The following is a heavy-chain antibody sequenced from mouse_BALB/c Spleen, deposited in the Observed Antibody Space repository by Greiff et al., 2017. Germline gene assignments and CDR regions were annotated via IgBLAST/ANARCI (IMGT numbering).Heavy chain of an antibody. V-gene: IGHV5-17*02. CDR1: GFTFSSFG. D-gene: IGHD1-2*01. CDR3: ARAYGYSYWYFDV. Sequence: EVQGVESGGGLVQPGGSRKLSCAASGFTFSSFGMHWVRQAPEKGLEWVAYISSGSSTIYYADTVKGRFTISRDNPKNTLFLQMTSLRSEDTAMYYCARAYGYSYWYFDVWGAGTTVTVSS. CDR2: ISSGSSTI. J-gene: IGHJ1*01.